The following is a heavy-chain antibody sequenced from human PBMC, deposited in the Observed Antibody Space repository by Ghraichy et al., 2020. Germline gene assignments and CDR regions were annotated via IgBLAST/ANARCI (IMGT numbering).Heavy chain of an antibody. J-gene: IGHJ4*02. CDR1: GGSFSGYY. CDR3: ARILRTGTRHFFDY. CDR2: INHSGST. Sequence: SETLSLTCAVYGGSFSGYYWSWIRQPPGKGLEWIGEINHSGSTNYNPSLKSRVTISVDTSKNQFSLKLSSVTAADTAVYYCARILRTGTRHFFDYWGQGTLVTVSS. V-gene: IGHV4-34*01. D-gene: IGHD1-7*01.